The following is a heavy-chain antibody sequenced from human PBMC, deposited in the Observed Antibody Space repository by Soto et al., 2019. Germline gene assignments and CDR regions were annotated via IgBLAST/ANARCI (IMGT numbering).Heavy chain of an antibody. D-gene: IGHD3-3*01. CDR2: ISYDGSNK. Sequence: GGSLRLSCAASGFTFSTYGMHWVRQAPGKGLEWVAVISYDGSNKYYADSVKGRFTISRDNSKNTLYLQMNSLRAEDTAVFYCAKDTYYDFWSGYYYYYGIDVWRDVHTVP. J-gene: IGHJ6*02. CDR1: GFTFSTYG. V-gene: IGHV3-30*18. CDR3: AKDTYYDFWSGYYYYYGIDV.